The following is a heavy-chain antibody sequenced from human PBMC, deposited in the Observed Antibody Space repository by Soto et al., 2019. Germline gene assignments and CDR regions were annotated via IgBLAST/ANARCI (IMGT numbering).Heavy chain of an antibody. D-gene: IGHD2-15*01. Sequence: QLQLQESGPGLVKPSETLSLTCTVSGGSISSSSYYWGWIRQPPGKGLEWIGSIYYSGSTYYNPSLKSRVPISIDTSKNQVPLKLLSVTAADTAVYYCASYPRRSLTPGKSYFDYCGQGTLVTVSS. J-gene: IGHJ4*02. V-gene: IGHV4-39*01. CDR2: IYYSGST. CDR1: GGSISSSSYY. CDR3: ASYPRRSLTPGKSYFDY.